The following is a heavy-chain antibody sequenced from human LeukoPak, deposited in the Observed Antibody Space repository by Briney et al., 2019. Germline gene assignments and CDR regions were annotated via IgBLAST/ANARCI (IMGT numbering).Heavy chain of an antibody. CDR2: ISYDGSNK. Sequence: GGSLRLSCAASGFTFSSYAMHWVRQAPGKGLEWVAVISYDGSNKYYADSVKGRFTISRDNSKNTLYLQMNSLRAEDTAVYYCAIPFLGYSYGRGDAFDIWGQGTMVTVSS. CDR1: GFTFSSYA. J-gene: IGHJ3*02. V-gene: IGHV3-30-3*01. CDR3: AIPFLGYSYGRGDAFDI. D-gene: IGHD5-18*01.